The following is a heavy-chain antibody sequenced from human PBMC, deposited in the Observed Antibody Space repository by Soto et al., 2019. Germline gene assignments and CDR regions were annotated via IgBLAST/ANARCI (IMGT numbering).Heavy chain of an antibody. V-gene: IGHV4-39*01. CDR1: GDSITSNSYF. CDR3: ARQISVDYFDY. J-gene: IGHJ4*02. Sequence: SETLSLTCTVSGDSITSNSYFWAWIRQPPGKGLEWIGSIYYSGTTYYNQTLKSRVTISVDRSKNQFSLKLSSVTAADTAVYYCARQISVDYFDYWGQGALVTVSS. CDR2: IYYSGTT.